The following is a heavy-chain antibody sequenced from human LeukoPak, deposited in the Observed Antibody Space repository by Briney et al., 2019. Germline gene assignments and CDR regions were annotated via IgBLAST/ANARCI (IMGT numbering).Heavy chain of an antibody. CDR1: GYTFTDHY. CDR2: INPNSGGS. CDR3: ARDSEYFGGISCNNGDFDS. Sequence: ASVKVSCEASGYTFTDHYIHWVRQAPGQGLEWMGWINPNSGGSGWASKLQGRVTMTRDTSISAPYMELARLTSADTAYYYCARDSEYFGGISCNNGDFDSWGQGTLVTVSS. J-gene: IGHJ4*01. D-gene: IGHD2-21*01. V-gene: IGHV1-2*02.